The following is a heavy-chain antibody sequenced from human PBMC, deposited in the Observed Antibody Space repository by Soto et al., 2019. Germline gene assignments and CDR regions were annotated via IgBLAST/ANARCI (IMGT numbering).Heavy chain of an antibody. D-gene: IGHD4-17*01. Sequence: EVQLVESGGGLVQPGGSLRLSCAASGFTFSSYEMNWVRQAPGKGLEWVSYISSSGSTIYYADSVKGRFTISRDNAKNSLYLQMNSLRAEDTAVYYCATVGGTVTTEGYWGQGTLVTVSS. CDR3: ATVGGTVTTEGY. CDR1: GFTFSSYE. V-gene: IGHV3-48*03. J-gene: IGHJ4*02. CDR2: ISSSGSTI.